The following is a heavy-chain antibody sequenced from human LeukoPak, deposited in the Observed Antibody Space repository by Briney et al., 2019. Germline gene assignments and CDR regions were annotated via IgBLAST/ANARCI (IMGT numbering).Heavy chain of an antibody. CDR1: GFTFSSYA. CDR3: AKVLYSYGYDLFEFDP. D-gene: IGHD5-18*01. V-gene: IGHV3-23*01. J-gene: IGHJ5*02. Sequence: GGSLRLSCAASGFTFSSYAMSWVRQAPGKGLEWVSAISGSGGSTYYADSVKGRFTISRDNSKNTLYLQMNSLRAEDTAVYYCAKVLYSYGYDLFEFDPWGEGTLVTVSS. CDR2: ISGSGGST.